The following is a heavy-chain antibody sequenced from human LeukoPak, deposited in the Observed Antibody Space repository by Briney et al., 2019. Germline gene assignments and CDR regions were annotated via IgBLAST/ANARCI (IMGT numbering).Heavy chain of an antibody. V-gene: IGHV3-33*08. D-gene: IGHD6-13*01. Sequence: RPGGSLRLSCAASGFTFSSYEMNWVRQAPGKGLEWVAVIWYDGSNKYYADSVKGRFTISRDNSKNTLYLQMNSLRAEDTAVYYCARDWSSSPVYWGQGTLVTVSS. CDR2: IWYDGSNK. CDR3: ARDWSSSPVY. J-gene: IGHJ4*02. CDR1: GFTFSSYE.